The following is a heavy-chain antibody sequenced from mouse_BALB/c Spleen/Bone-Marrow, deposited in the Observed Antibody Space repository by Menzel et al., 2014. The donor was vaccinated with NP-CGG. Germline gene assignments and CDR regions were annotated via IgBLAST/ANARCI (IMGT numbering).Heavy chain of an antibody. CDR3: ARAGTTASAWFAY. CDR1: GFTFSGYA. J-gene: IGHJ3*01. Sequence: EVMLVESGGGLVKPGGSLKLSCAASGFTFSGYAMSWVRQTPEKRLEWVASISSGGSTYYPDSVKGRFTISRDNARNILYLQMSSLRSEDTAMYYCARAGTTASAWFAYWGQGTLVTVSA. V-gene: IGHV5-6-5*01. D-gene: IGHD1-2*01. CDR2: ISSGGST.